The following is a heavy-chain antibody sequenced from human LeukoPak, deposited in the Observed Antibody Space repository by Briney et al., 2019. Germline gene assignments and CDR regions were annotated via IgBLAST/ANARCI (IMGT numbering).Heavy chain of an antibody. Sequence: GGSLRLSCAASGFTLSRYWMSWVRQTPGKGLEWVATIKHDGSEDYYLDSVKGRFTISRDNAKSSMWLQMNSLRAEDTAVYYCARDQTPFYWGQGSLVTVSS. CDR2: IKHDGSED. CDR3: ARDQTPFY. D-gene: IGHD2-15*01. J-gene: IGHJ4*02. CDR1: GFTLSRYW. V-gene: IGHV3-7*01.